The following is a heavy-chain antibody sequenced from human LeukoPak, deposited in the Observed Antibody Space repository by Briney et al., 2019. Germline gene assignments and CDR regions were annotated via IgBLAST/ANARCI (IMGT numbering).Heavy chain of an antibody. CDR2: ISGSGGST. CDR3: AKGGLNSRTRPSWFDP. D-gene: IGHD6-13*01. J-gene: IGHJ5*02. CDR1: GFTFSSYW. Sequence: PGGSLRLSCAASGFTFSSYWMSWVRQAPGKGLEWVSAISGSGGSTYYADSVKGRFTISRDNSKNTLYLQMNSLRAEDTAVYYCAKGGLNSRTRPSWFDPWGQGTLVTVSS. V-gene: IGHV3-23*01.